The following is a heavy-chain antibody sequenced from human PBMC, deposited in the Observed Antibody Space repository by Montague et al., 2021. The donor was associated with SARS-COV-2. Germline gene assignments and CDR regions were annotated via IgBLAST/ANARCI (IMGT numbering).Heavy chain of an antibody. Sequence: SETLSLTCAVYGGSLTSNYWTWVRQAPGKGLEWIGECNQSGRTTXXSPSLLGRVTISVDMSRNQVFLTLNSVTVADTAVYYCARVPLYFDGFDFWGQGDLVTV. CDR2: CNQSGRTT. D-gene: IGHD2-2*02. J-gene: IGHJ4*02. V-gene: IGHV4-34*01. CDR3: ARVPLYFDGFDF. CDR1: GGSLTSNY.